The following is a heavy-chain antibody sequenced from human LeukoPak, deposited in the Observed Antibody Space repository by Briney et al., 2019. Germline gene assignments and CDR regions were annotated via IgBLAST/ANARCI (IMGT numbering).Heavy chain of an antibody. V-gene: IGHV4-59*11. CDR3: ARKGYFGSESYFDY. CDR1: GGSIRSHH. D-gene: IGHD3-10*01. CDR2: IDYSGST. J-gene: IGHJ4*02. Sequence: SETLSLTCTVSGGSIRSHHWSWIRQPPGKGLECIGYIDYSGSTNYNPSLKSRVTISEDTSKNQFSLKLSSVTAADTAVYYCARKGYFGSESYFDYWGQGTLVSVSS.